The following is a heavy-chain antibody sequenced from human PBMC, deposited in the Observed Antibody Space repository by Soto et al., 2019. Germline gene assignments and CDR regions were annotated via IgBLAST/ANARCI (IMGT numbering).Heavy chain of an antibody. J-gene: IGHJ4*02. CDR2: IFYTGIV. V-gene: IGHV4-59*01. CDR3: AKGAGIDGYNTA. D-gene: IGHD5-12*01. Sequence: QVQLQQSGPGLMKPSETLSLTCTVSGDSITSSYWSWFRQPPGKGLEYIGFIFYTGIVSYNPSLKSRVTISIDTSKNQFSLNLSSVTAADTAVYYCAKGAGIDGYNTARGQGALVT. CDR1: GDSITSSY.